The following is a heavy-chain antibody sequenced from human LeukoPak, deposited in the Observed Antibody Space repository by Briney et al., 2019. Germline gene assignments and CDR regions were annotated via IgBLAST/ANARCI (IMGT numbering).Heavy chain of an antibody. Sequence: SETLSLTCAVYGGSFSGYYWSWIRQPPGKGLEWIGEINHSGSTNYNPSLKSRVTISVDTSKNQFSLKLSSVTAADTAVYYCARQQYYYDSSGYLVAWFDPWGQGTLVTVSS. V-gene: IGHV4-34*01. CDR1: GGSFSGYY. CDR3: ARQQYYYDSSGYLVAWFDP. J-gene: IGHJ5*02. CDR2: INHSGST. D-gene: IGHD3-22*01.